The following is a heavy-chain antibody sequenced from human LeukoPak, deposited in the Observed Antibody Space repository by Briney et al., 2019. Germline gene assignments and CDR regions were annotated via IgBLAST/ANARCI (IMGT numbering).Heavy chain of an antibody. J-gene: IGHJ6*03. V-gene: IGHV1-18*01. Sequence: ASVKVSCKASGYTFTSYGISWVRQAPGQGLEWMGWISAYNGNTNYAQKLQGRVTMTTGTSTSTAYMELRSLRSDDTAVYYCARDEPAHYYDSTRRYMDVWGKGTTVTVSS. CDR2: ISAYNGNT. CDR3: ARDEPAHYYDSTRRYMDV. CDR1: GYTFTSYG. D-gene: IGHD3-22*01.